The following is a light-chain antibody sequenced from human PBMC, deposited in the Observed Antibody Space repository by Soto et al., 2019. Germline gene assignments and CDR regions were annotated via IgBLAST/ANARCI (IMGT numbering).Light chain of an antibody. Sequence: QSVLTQPASASGSPGQSLPISCTGTSSDVGGYNYVSWYQQHPGKAPKVMIYDVSNRPSGVSNRFSGSKSGNTASLTVSGLQAEDEADYYCSSYTRSSSYVFGTGTKVTVL. CDR1: SSDVGGYNY. CDR2: DVS. J-gene: IGLJ1*01. V-gene: IGLV2-14*03. CDR3: SSYTRSSSYV.